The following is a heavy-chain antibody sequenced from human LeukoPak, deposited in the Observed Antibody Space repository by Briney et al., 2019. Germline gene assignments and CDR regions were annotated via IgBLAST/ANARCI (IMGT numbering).Heavy chain of an antibody. CDR3: ASAPYCSSTSCYSGAYYFDY. J-gene: IGHJ4*02. Sequence: SVKVSRKASGGTFSSYAISWVRQAPGQGLEWMGGIIPIFGTANYAQKFQGRVTITTDESTSTAYMELSSLRSEDTAVYYCASAPYCSSTSCYSGAYYFDYWGQGTLVTVSS. CDR1: GGTFSSYA. V-gene: IGHV1-69*05. D-gene: IGHD2-2*01. CDR2: IIPIFGTA.